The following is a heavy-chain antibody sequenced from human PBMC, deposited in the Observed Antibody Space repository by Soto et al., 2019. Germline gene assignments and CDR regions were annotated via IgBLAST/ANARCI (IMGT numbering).Heavy chain of an antibody. J-gene: IGHJ4*02. D-gene: IGHD2-21*01. CDR2: ISHNDLK. CDR3: ARRTPSGAIAD. CDR1: GDSVNTHDW. V-gene: IGHV4-4*02. Sequence: KPSETLSLTCAVSGDSVNTHDWWAWVRQPPGKRPEWIGEISHNDLKNYHPFLKTRLSFSISRDRSSLQFSLSLRSVTATDTAVYFCARRTPSGAIADWGQGKMVTVSS.